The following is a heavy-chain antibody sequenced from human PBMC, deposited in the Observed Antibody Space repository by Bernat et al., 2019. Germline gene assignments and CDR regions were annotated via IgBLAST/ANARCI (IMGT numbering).Heavy chain of an antibody. CDR1: GFTFSSYG. CDR2: IWYDGSNK. D-gene: IGHD6-13*01. CDR3: ARDLFYSSSWSVAFAI. J-gene: IGHJ3*02. Sequence: QVQLVESGGGVVQPGRSLRLSCAASGFTFSSYGMHWVRQAQGKGQEWVAVIWYDGSNKYYADSVKCRFTISRDHSKNTLYLQMNSLRAEDTAVYYCARDLFYSSSWSVAFAIWGQGTMVTVSS. V-gene: IGHV3-33*01.